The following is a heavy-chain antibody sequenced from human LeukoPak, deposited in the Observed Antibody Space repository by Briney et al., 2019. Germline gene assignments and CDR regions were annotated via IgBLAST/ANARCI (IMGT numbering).Heavy chain of an antibody. D-gene: IGHD2-2*01. Sequence: GGSLRLSCEASGFTLSSYVMGWVRQAPGKGLEWVSLISGGGGSTYYADSVKGRFTVSRDNSKNTLYMELNSLRAEDTAVYYCARGDCSSSSCSGFYGMDVWGQGTTVIVSS. CDR1: GFTLSSYV. V-gene: IGHV3-23*01. J-gene: IGHJ6*02. CDR2: ISGGGGST. CDR3: ARGDCSSSSCSGFYGMDV.